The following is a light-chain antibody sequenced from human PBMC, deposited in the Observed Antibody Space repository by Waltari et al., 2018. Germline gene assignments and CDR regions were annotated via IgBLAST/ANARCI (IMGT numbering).Light chain of an antibody. V-gene: IGLV3-21*02. CDR3: QVWDNRRDHRWV. CDR1: NIGTYS. J-gene: IGLJ3*02. CDR2: DDG. Sequence: SYVLTQPPSVSVAPGQTAKITCGGANIGTYSVHWYHQKPGQAPVLVVYDDGDRPAGIPERFSGSNSGNTATLTISRVEAADEADYYCQVWDNRRDHRWVFGGGTKLTVL.